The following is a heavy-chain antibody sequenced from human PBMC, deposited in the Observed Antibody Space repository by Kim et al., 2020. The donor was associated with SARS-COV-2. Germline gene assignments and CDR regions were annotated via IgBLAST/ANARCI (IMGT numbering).Heavy chain of an antibody. CDR2: INGRGDTT. Sequence: GGSLRLSCAASGFTFNNYAMNWFRQAPGKGLEWVSAINGRGDTTYYADSVKGRFTVSRDNSKNTLYLQMNSLRAEDAAVYHCAKVTSGASVGGDHFDCWGQGTLVTVSS. J-gene: IGHJ4*02. CDR1: GFTFNNYA. CDR3: AKVTSGASVGGDHFDC. D-gene: IGHD2-21*01. V-gene: IGHV3-23*01.